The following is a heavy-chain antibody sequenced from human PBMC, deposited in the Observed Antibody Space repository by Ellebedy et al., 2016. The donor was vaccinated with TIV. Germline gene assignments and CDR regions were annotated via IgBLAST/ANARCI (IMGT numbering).Heavy chain of an antibody. Sequence: GESLKISXAASGFIFRDYAMSWVRQPPGKGLEWVSGITGRADITYYADSVKGRFTISRDNSKNAVFLQMNSLRAEDTAVYYCAKAYGVQFDFWGQGTLITVSS. V-gene: IGHV3-23*01. CDR2: ITGRADIT. D-gene: IGHD4-17*01. CDR3: AKAYGVQFDF. J-gene: IGHJ4*02. CDR1: GFIFRDYA.